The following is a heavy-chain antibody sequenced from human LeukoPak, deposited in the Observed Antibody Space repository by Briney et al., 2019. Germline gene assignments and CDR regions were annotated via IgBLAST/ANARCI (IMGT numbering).Heavy chain of an antibody. D-gene: IGHD6-19*01. V-gene: IGHV1-2*02. CDR3: ARLGVAGNQRPVDVMDV. CDR1: GYTFTGYY. Sequence: GASVKVSCKASGYTFTGYYSHWVRQAPGQGLEWMGWINPNSGGTNYAQKFQGRVTMTRDTSISTAYMELSRLRSDDTAVYYCARLGVAGNQRPVDVMDVWGQGTTVTVSS. CDR2: INPNSGGT. J-gene: IGHJ6*02.